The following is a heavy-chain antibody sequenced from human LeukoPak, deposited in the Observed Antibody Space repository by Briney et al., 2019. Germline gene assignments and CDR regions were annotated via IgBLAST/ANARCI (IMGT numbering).Heavy chain of an antibody. Sequence: NPSETLSLTCAAYGLSFSGYYWSWIRQPPGKGLEWIGEINHSGSTKYNPYLKSRVTISVEKYKNHFSLMQRYVTPADTAVIYFASRGLAYGYANYWGEGTLVTVSS. J-gene: IGHJ4*02. D-gene: IGHD2-21*01. CDR2: INHSGST. CDR1: GLSFSGYY. CDR3: ASRGLAYGYANY. V-gene: IGHV4-34*01.